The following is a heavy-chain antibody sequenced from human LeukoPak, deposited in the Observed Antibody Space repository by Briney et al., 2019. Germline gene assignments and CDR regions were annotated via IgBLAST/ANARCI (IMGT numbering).Heavy chain of an antibody. J-gene: IGHJ4*02. Sequence: GGSLRLSCTASGFTFSNYGMAWVRQAPGKGLEWLSVVSSRGDATYYADNAKGRFTISRDNSKNTVSLQMNSLRAEDTAVYYCARAYWDRYYFDYLGQGTLVTVSS. V-gene: IGHV3-23*01. D-gene: IGHD1-14*01. CDR3: ARAYWDRYYFDY. CDR2: VSSRGDAT. CDR1: GFTFSNYG.